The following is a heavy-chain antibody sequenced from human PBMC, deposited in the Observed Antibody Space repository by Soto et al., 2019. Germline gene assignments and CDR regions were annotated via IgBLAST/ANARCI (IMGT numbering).Heavy chain of an antibody. CDR3: ASAMRGESYNYYGMDV. J-gene: IGHJ6*02. CDR1: GFTFSSYW. CDR2: INSDGSST. Sequence: GGSLRLSCAASGFTFSSYWMHWVRQAPGKGLVWVSRINSDGSSTSYADSVKGRFTISRDNAKNTLYLQMNSLRAEDTAVYYCASAMRGESYNYYGMDVWGQGTTVTVSS. V-gene: IGHV3-74*01. D-gene: IGHD1-20*01.